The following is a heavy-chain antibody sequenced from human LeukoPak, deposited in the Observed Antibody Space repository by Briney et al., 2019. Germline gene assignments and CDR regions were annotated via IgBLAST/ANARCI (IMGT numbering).Heavy chain of an antibody. V-gene: IGHV4-59*08. J-gene: IGHJ4*02. CDR2: IHYSGST. CDR1: GVSITSTY. CDR3: TRHLDYYGSGSYEY. D-gene: IGHD3-10*01. Sequence: SETLSLTCTVSGVSITSTYWSWIRQPPGKGLEWIGYIHYSGSTDYNPSLKSRVTISVDTSKNQFSLKLSSVTAADTAVYYCTRHLDYYGSGSYEYWGQGTLVTVSS.